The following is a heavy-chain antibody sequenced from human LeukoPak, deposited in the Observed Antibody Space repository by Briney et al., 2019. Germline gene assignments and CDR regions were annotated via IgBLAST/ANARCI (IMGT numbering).Heavy chain of an antibody. CDR3: AKVGGYCSGGSCYRVWFDP. J-gene: IGHJ5*02. V-gene: IGHV3-23*01. CDR1: GFTFSNYA. CDR2: ISGNDDGT. D-gene: IGHD2-15*01. Sequence: PGGSLRLSCAASGFTFSNYAMSWVRQAPGKGLEWVSDISGNDDGTYYADSVKGRFTISRDNPKNTLYLQMNSLRAEDTAVYYCAKVGGYCSGGSCYRVWFDPWGQGTLVTASS.